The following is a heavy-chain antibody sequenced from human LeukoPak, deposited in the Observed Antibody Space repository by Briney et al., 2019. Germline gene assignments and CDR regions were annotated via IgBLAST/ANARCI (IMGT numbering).Heavy chain of an antibody. D-gene: IGHD6-13*01. CDR2: INHSGST. V-gene: IGHV4-34*01. Sequence: PSETLSLTCAVYGGSFSGYYWSWIRQPPGKGLEWIGEINHSGSTNYNPSLTSRVTISVDTSKNQFSLKLSSVTAADTAVYYCARGSSSRKWFDPWGQGTLVTVSS. CDR1: GGSFSGYY. CDR3: ARGSSSRKWFDP. J-gene: IGHJ5*02.